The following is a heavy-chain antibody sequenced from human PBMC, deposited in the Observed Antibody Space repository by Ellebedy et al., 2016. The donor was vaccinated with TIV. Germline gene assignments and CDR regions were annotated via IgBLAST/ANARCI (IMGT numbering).Heavy chain of an antibody. J-gene: IGHJ1*01. CDR2: IYYSGST. D-gene: IGHD5-18*01. CDR1: GGSFSGYY. CDR3: ARDIQLVQYFQH. V-gene: IGHV4-34*01. Sequence: SETLSLTXAVYGGSFSGYYWGWIRQPPGKGLEWIGSIYYSGSTYYNPSLKSRVTISVDTSKNQFSLKLSSVTAADTAVYYCARDIQLVQYFQHWGQGTLVTVSS.